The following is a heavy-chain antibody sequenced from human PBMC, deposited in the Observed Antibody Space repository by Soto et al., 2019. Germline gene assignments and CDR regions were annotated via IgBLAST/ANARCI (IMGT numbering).Heavy chain of an antibody. Sequence: GGSLRLSCAASGFTVSSNYMSWVRQAPGKGLEWVSVIYSGGSTYYADSVKGRFTISRDNSKNTLYLQMNSLRAEDTAVYYCARDLSGYCSGGSCTNPNYWGQGTLVTVSS. V-gene: IGHV3-66*01. CDR3: ARDLSGYCSGGSCTNPNY. CDR2: IYSGGST. D-gene: IGHD2-15*01. CDR1: GFTVSSNY. J-gene: IGHJ4*02.